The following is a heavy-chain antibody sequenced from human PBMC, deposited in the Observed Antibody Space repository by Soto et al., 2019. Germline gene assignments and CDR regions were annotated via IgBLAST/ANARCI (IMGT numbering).Heavy chain of an antibody. CDR1: GFSLTTSGVG. D-gene: IGHD3-3*01. V-gene: IGHV2-5*02. Sequence: QITLNESGPTVVKPAETLTLTFTFSGFSLTTSGVGVGWIRQSPGKAPEWLALIYWDDDKRYSASLKSRLTITQDTSKNQVVLTMASVDPADTATYYCAHRILRTVFGLVTTTAIYFDFWGQGTPVVVSS. CDR2: IYWDDDK. CDR3: AHRILRTVFGLVTTTAIYFDF. J-gene: IGHJ4*02.